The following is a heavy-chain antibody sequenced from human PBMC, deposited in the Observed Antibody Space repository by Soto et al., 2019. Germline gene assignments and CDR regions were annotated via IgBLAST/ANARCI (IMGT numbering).Heavy chain of an antibody. CDR2: ISAYNGNT. V-gene: IGHV1-18*04. D-gene: IGHD3-22*01. Sequence: QVQLVQSGAEVKKPGASVKVSCKASGYTFTSYGISWVRQAPGQGLEWMGWISAYNGNTNYAQKLQGRVTMTTDTSTSTAYMELSSLRSDDTAVYYCARVPKAGYYYESSGDYHFDYWGQGTLVTVSS. CDR3: ARVPKAGYYYESSGDYHFDY. CDR1: GYTFTSYG. J-gene: IGHJ4*02.